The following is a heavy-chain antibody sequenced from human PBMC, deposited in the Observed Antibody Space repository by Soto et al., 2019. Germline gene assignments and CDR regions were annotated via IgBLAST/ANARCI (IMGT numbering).Heavy chain of an antibody. V-gene: IGHV4-61*01. CDR2: IYYSGST. J-gene: IGHJ6*02. Sequence: SETLSLTCTVSGGSVSSGSYYWSWIRQPPGKGLEWIGYIYYSGSTNYNPSLKSRVTISVDTSKNQFSLKLSSVTAADTAVYYCARDLRGSFGELFGGMDVWGQGTTVTVSS. CDR3: ARDLRGSFGELFGGMDV. CDR1: GGSVSSGSYY. D-gene: IGHD3-10*01.